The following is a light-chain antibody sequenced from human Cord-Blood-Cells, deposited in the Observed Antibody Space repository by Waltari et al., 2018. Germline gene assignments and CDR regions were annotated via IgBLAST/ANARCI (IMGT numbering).Light chain of an antibody. V-gene: IGKV1-39*01. J-gene: IGKJ5*01. CDR2: AAS. CDR3: QQSYSTPPIT. Sequence: DIQITQSPSSLSASVGDRVTITCRASQSISSYLNWYQQKPGKAPKLLIYAASSLQSGVPARFSGSGSGTDVTRTISSLQPEDFATYYCQQSYSTPPITFGQGTRLEIK. CDR1: QSISSY.